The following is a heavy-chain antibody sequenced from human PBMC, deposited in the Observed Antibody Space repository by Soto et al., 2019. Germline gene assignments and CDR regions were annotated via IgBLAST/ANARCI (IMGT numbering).Heavy chain of an antibody. Sequence: GGSLRLSCAGSGFIFGHYAMTWVRQAPGKGLEWISAISGSGDSTYYADAVKDRFTISRDNSKNTLYLQMNSLRFDDTAVYYCAKALDGIDDYFYAMGVWAKGPRSPSP. CDR1: GFIFGHYA. CDR2: ISGSGDST. V-gene: IGHV3-23*01. D-gene: IGHD1-1*01. J-gene: IGHJ6*02. CDR3: AKALDGIDDYFYAMGV.